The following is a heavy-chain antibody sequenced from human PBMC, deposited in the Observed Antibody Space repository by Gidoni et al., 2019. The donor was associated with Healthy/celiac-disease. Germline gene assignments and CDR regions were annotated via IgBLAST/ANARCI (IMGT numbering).Heavy chain of an antibody. Sequence: EVQLVESGGGLVKPGGSLRLSCAASGCTFSSYSMNWVRQAPGKGLEWVSSISSSSSYIYYADSVKGRFTISRDNAKNSLYLQMNSLRAEDTAVYYCASGGGIVGATADYWGQGTLVTVSS. J-gene: IGHJ4*02. CDR1: GCTFSSYS. V-gene: IGHV3-21*01. CDR2: ISSSSSYI. CDR3: ASGGGIVGATADY. D-gene: IGHD1-26*01.